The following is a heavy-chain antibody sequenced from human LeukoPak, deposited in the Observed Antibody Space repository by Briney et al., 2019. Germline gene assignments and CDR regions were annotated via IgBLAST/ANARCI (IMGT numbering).Heavy chain of an antibody. D-gene: IGHD3-22*01. CDR1: GGTFGSYA. CDR2: ITPILGAA. V-gene: IGHV1-69*05. CDR3: ARSSGYSYYYYMDV. Sequence: SVKVSCKASGGTFGSYAISWVRQAPGQGLEWMGGITPILGAANYAPKFQGRVTITTDESTSTAYMELSSLRSEDTAIYYCARSSGYSYYYYMDVWGKGTTVTVSS. J-gene: IGHJ6*03.